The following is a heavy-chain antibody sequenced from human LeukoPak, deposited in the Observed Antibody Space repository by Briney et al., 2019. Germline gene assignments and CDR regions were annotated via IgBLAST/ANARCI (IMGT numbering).Heavy chain of an antibody. J-gene: IGHJ4*02. Sequence: ASVKVSCKASGYTFTSYGISWVRQAPGQVLEWMGWISAYNGNTNYAQKLQGRVTMTTDTSTSTAYMELRSLRSDDTAVYYCARDLLWLGELGEPAYWGQGTLVTVSS. CDR3: ARDLLWLGELGEPAY. V-gene: IGHV1-18*01. D-gene: IGHD3-10*01. CDR1: GYTFTSYG. CDR2: ISAYNGNT.